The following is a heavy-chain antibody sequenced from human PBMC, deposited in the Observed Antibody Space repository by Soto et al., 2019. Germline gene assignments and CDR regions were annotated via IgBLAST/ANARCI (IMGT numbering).Heavy chain of an antibody. CDR1: GYTFTSYG. J-gene: IGHJ6*02. D-gene: IGHD3-9*01. V-gene: IGHV1-18*01. CDR3: ARDHIGVLRYFDWLINYGMDV. Sequence: ASVKVSCKASGYTFTSYGISWVRQAPGQGLEWMGWISAYNGNTNYAQKLQGRVTMTTDTSTSTAYMELRSLRSDDTAVYYCARDHIGVLRYFDWLINYGMDVWGQGTMVTVSS. CDR2: ISAYNGNT.